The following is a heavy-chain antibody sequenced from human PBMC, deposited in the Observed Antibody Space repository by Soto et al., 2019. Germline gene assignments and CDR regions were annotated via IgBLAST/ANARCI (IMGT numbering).Heavy chain of an antibody. CDR1: GVSISSGGYY. D-gene: IGHD1-26*01. Sequence: SETLSLTCTVSGVSISSGGYYWGWIRQHPGKGLEWIGNIYHSGRTYYNPSLKSRVIMSVDTSKNHFSLNLNSVTAADTAFYYCARGVSAGVDYWGQGTLVTVSS. V-gene: IGHV4-31*03. CDR2: IYHSGRT. CDR3: ARGVSAGVDY. J-gene: IGHJ4*02.